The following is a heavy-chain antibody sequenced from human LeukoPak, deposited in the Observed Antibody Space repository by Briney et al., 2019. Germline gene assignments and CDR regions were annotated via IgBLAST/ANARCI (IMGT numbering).Heavy chain of an antibody. V-gene: IGHV3-43D*03. Sequence: PGGSLRLSCAASGFTFDDYAMHWVRQAPGKGLEWVSLISWDGGSTYYADSVKGRFTISRDNSKNTLYLQMNSLRAEDTAVYYCARDRRVVHYGMDVWGQGTTVTVSS. CDR3: ARDRRVVHYGMDV. J-gene: IGHJ6*02. CDR1: GFTFDDYA. CDR2: ISWDGGST. D-gene: IGHD2-15*01.